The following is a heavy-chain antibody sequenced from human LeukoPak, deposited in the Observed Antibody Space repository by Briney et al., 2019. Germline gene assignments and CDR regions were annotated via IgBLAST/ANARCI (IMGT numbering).Heavy chain of an antibody. CDR1: GYTLTELS. CDR2: FDPEDGET. D-gene: IGHD6-13*01. Sequence: GASVKVSCKVSGYTLTELSMHWMRQAPGKGLEWMGGFDPEDGETIYAQKFQGRVTMTEDTSTDTAYMELSSLRSEDTAVYYCAKVPLMGAAGTRFWESNHFDYWGQGTLVTVSS. CDR3: AKVPLMGAAGTRFWESNHFDY. J-gene: IGHJ4*02. V-gene: IGHV1-24*01.